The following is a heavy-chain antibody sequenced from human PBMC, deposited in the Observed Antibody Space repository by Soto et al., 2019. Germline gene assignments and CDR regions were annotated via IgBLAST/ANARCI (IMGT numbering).Heavy chain of an antibody. V-gene: IGHV1-69*12. J-gene: IGHJ6*02. CDR1: GGTFSSYA. D-gene: IGHD3-10*01. CDR3: ALHYGSGSNYYYYGMDV. CDR2: IITIFGTA. Sequence: QVQLVQSGAEVKKPGSSVKVSCKASGGTFSSYAISWVRQAPGQGLEWMGGIITIFGTANYAQKFQGRGTITADESTSTAYMELSSLRSEDTAVYYCALHYGSGSNYYYYGMDVWGQGTTVTVSS.